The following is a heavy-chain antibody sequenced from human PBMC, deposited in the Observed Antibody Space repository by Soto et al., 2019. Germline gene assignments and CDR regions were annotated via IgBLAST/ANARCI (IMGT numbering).Heavy chain of an antibody. V-gene: IGHV1-69*13. D-gene: IGHD2-21*01. CDR1: GGTFSSYA. CDR2: IIPIFGTA. Sequence: ASVKVSCKASGGTFSSYAISWVRQAPGQGLEWMGGIIPIFGTANYAQKFQCRVTITADEPTSTAYMELSSLRSGDRAGYYWGRVRPRDNGFAPGGRGTLVTVPS. J-gene: IGHJ5*02. CDR3: GRVRPRDNGFAP.